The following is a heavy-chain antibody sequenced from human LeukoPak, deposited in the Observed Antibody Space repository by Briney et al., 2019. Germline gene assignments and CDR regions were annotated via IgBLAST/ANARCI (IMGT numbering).Heavy chain of an antibody. CDR2: IYASGIT. CDR3: ARRMGD. Sequence: SETLSLTCTVSGASTSSYYWSWIRQPAGKGLEWIGRIYASGITNYNPSLKSRVTMSVDTSKNQFYLKLTSVTAADTAVYYCARRMGDWGQGTLVTVSS. V-gene: IGHV4-4*07. J-gene: IGHJ4*02. CDR1: GASTSSYY. D-gene: IGHD2-15*01.